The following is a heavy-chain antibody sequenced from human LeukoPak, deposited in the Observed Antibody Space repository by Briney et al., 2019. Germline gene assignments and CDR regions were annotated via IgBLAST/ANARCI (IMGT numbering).Heavy chain of an antibody. J-gene: IGHJ4*02. V-gene: IGHV4-30-4*01. Sequence: SETLSLTCTVSGGSISSGDYYWNWIRQPPGKGLEWIGYIYYSGSTYYNPSLKNRVTISLDTSKTQFSLRLSSVTAADTAVYYCSRGLRGRSGYYFDSWGQGTLVTVSS. CDR1: GGSISSGDYY. CDR2: IYYSGST. CDR3: SRGLRGRSGYYFDS.